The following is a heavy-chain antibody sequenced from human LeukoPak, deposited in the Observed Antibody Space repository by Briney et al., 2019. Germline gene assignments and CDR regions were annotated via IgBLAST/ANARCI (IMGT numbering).Heavy chain of an antibody. CDR1: GGSISSGGYY. D-gene: IGHD3-10*01. J-gene: IGHJ6*03. CDR3: ARTCITMVRGVILYYYYYYMDV. V-gene: IGHV4-30-2*01. Sequence: SETLSLTCTVSGGSISSGGYYWSWIRQPPGKGLEWIGYIYHSGSTYYNPSLKSRVTISVDRSKNQFSLKLSSVTAADTAVYYCARTCITMVRGVILYYYYYYMDVWGKGTTVTVSS. CDR2: IYHSGST.